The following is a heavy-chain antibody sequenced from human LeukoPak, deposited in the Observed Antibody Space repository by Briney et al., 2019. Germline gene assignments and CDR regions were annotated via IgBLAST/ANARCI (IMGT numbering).Heavy chain of an antibody. CDR1: GGSISSGGYY. D-gene: IGHD6-13*01. Sequence: SETLSLTCTVSGGSISSGGYYWSWIRQHPGKGLEWIGYIYYSGSTYYNPSLKRRVTISVDTSKNQFSLKLSSVTAADTAVYYCARDSPIGYSSSWYQIDYWGQGTLVTVSS. J-gene: IGHJ4*02. CDR3: ARDSPIGYSSSWYQIDY. CDR2: IYYSGST. V-gene: IGHV4-31*03.